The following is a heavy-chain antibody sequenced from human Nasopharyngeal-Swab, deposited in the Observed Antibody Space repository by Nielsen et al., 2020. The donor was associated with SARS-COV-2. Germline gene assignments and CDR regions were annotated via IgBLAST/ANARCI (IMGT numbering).Heavy chain of an antibody. D-gene: IGHD6-13*01. CDR3: ASEEMAAAYLSFDY. CDR2: ISYDGSNK. Sequence: GESLKISCAASGFTFSSYGMHWVRQAPGKGLEWVAVISYDGSNKYYADSVKGRFTISRDNSKNTLYLQMNSLRAEDTAVYYCASEEMAAAYLSFDYWGQGTLVTVSS. J-gene: IGHJ4*02. V-gene: IGHV3-30*19. CDR1: GFTFSSYG.